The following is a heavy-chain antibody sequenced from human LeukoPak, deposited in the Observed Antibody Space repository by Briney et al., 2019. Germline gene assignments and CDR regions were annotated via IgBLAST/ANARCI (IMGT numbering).Heavy chain of an antibody. CDR3: ARDFLLQSEGLFDY. CDR2: FYISGST. CDR1: GGSISSYY. D-gene: IGHD4-11*01. V-gene: IGHV4-4*07. J-gene: IGHJ4*02. Sequence: SETLSLTCTVSGGSISSYYWSWIRQPAGKGLEWIGRFYISGSTNYNPSLKSRVTMSVDTSKNQFSLRLNSVTAADTAVYYCARDFLLQSEGLFDYWGRGTLVTVSS.